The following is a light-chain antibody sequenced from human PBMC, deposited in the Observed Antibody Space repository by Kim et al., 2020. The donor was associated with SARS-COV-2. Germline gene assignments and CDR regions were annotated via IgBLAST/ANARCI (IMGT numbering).Light chain of an antibody. CDR3: QSYDSSLSGVV. J-gene: IGLJ2*01. V-gene: IGLV1-40*01. CDR2: GNS. CDR1: SSNIGAGYD. Sequence: QRVTISFTGSSSNIGAGYDEHWYQQLPGTAPKLLIYGNSNRPSGVPDRFSGSKSGTSASLAITGLQAEDEADYYCQSYDSSLSGVVFGGGTQLTVL.